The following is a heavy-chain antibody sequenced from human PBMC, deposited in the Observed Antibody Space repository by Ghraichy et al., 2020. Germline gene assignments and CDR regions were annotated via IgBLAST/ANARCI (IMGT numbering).Heavy chain of an antibody. CDR2: ISFDGRNK. Sequence: LSLTCAASGFTFSRYAIHWVRQAPGKGLEWVAVISFDGRNKYYADSVKGRFTISRDNPKNTLYLQMNSLRAEDTAEYYCAREEHTSGWYTVYFYYSGMDVWGQGTTVTFSS. D-gene: IGHD6-19*01. J-gene: IGHJ6*02. V-gene: IGHV3-30*04. CDR1: GFTFSRYA. CDR3: AREEHTSGWYTVYFYYSGMDV.